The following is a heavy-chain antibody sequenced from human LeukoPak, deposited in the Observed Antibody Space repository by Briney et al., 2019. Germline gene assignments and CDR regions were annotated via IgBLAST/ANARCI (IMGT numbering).Heavy chain of an antibody. CDR2: TSYDGNYK. Sequence: GGSLRLSCAASGFTFSSYAMGWVRQAPGKGLDWVAVTSYDGNYKYYTDSVKGRFTISRDNSKNTLYLQMNSLRTEDTAVYYCARVSAVAATPGAFDIWGRGTMVTVSS. CDR3: ARVSAVAATPGAFDI. J-gene: IGHJ3*02. CDR1: GFTFSSYA. D-gene: IGHD6-19*01. V-gene: IGHV3-30-3*01.